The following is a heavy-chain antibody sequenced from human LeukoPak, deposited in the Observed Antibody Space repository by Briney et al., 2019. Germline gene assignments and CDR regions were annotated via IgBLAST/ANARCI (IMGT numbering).Heavy chain of an antibody. J-gene: IGHJ4*02. CDR1: GYSFTYYW. V-gene: IGHV5-51*01. CDR2: IYPGDSDT. CDR3: ARQDGNSKYYFDY. D-gene: IGHD1-1*01. Sequence: GESLKISCKGSGYSFTYYWIGWVRQMPGXXXXXXGIIYPGDSDTRYRPSFQGQVTISVDKSISTAYLQWSSLKASDTAMYYCARQDGNSKYYFDYWGQGTLVTVPS.